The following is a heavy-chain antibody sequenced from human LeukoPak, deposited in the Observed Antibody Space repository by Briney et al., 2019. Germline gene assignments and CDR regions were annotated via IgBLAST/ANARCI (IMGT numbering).Heavy chain of an antibody. V-gene: IGHV4-59*08. D-gene: IGHD2-8*01. CDR1: GGSISNGY. CDR3: ARGNDWFYY. Sequence: SETLSLTCTVSGGSISNGYWSWIRQPPGEGLEWIGHIYYSGSTNYNPSLKSRVTMSVDTSKNQFSLKLTSVTAADTAVYYCARGNDWFYYWGQGTLVTVSS. CDR2: IYYSGST. J-gene: IGHJ5*01.